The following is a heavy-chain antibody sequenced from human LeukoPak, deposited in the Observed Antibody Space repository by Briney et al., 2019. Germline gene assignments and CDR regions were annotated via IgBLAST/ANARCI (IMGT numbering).Heavy chain of an antibody. CDR2: INSDGSST. CDR3: ARGEASDWYFDL. V-gene: IGHV3-74*01. Sequence: PGGSLRLSCAASGFTFSSYWMHWVRQAPGKGLVWVSCINSDGSSTTYADSVKGRFTISRDNAKNTLYLQMNSLRAEDTAVYYCARGEASDWYFDLWGRGTLVTVSS. CDR1: GFTFSSYW. J-gene: IGHJ2*01. D-gene: IGHD1-26*01.